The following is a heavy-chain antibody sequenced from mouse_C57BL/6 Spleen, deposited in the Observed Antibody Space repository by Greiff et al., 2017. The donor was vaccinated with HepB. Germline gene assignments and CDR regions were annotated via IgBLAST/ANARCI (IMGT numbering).Heavy chain of an antibody. CDR3: ARPSHYWYFDV. CDR2: INYDGSST. D-gene: IGHD2-10*02. V-gene: IGHV5-16*01. CDR1: GFTFSDYY. J-gene: IGHJ1*03. Sequence: EVKLVESEGGLVQPGSSMKLSCTASGFTFSDYYMAWVRQVPEKGLEWVANINYDGSSTYYLDSLKSRFIISSDNAKNILYLQMSSLKSEDTATYYCARPSHYWYFDVWGTGTTVTVSS.